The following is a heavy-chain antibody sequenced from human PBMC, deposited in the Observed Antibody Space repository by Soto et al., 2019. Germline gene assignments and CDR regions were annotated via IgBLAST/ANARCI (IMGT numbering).Heavy chain of an antibody. V-gene: IGHV3-30-3*01. CDR1: GFTFSSYA. CDR2: ISYDGSNK. J-gene: IGHJ6*02. Sequence: PGGSLRLSCAASGFTFSSYAMHWVRQAPGKGLEWVAVISYDGSNKYYADSVKGRFTISRDNSKNTLYLQMNSLRAEDTAVYYCARSPATDFWSGYNLFNYYYYGMDVWGQGTTVTVSS. D-gene: IGHD3-3*01. CDR3: ARSPATDFWSGYNLFNYYYYGMDV.